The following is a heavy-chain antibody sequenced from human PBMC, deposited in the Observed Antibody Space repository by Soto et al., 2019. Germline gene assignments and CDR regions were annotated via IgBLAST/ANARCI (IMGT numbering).Heavy chain of an antibody. D-gene: IGHD6-13*01. J-gene: IGHJ5*02. Sequence: GASVKVSCKASGGTFSSYAISWVRQAPGQGLEWMGGIIPIFGTANYAQKFQGRVTITADESTSTAYMELSSLRSEDTAVYYCARHGELQLVRPNWFDPWGQGSMVTVSS. CDR3: ARHGELQLVRPNWFDP. CDR1: GGTFSSYA. V-gene: IGHV1-69*13. CDR2: IIPIFGTA.